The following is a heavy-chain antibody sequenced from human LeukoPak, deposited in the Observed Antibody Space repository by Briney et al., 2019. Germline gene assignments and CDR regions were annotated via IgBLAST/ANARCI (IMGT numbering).Heavy chain of an antibody. D-gene: IGHD6-19*01. V-gene: IGHV4-59*01. J-gene: IGHJ4*02. CDR1: GGSITSYY. CDR3: ARDRQWLGIDY. CDR2: IYYSGST. Sequence: PPETLSLTCTVSGGSITSYYWSWIRQPPGKGLEWIGYIYYSGSTNYNPSLKSRVTISVDTSKNQFSLKLSSVTAADTAVYYCARDRQWLGIDYWGQGTLVTVSS.